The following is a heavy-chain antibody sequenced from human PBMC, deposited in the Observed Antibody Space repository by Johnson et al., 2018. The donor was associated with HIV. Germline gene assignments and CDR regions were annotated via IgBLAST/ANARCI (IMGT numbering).Heavy chain of an antibody. J-gene: IGHJ3*02. CDR3: AREGVGTTCPFDI. V-gene: IGHV3-30*02. Sequence: VQLVESGGGVVQPGGSLRLSCAASGFTFSSYGMHWVRQAPGKGLEWVAFIRYDGSNKYYADSVKGRFTMSRDNSKKTLSLQMNSLRPEDTAVYYCAREGVGTTCPFDIWGQGTMVTVSS. D-gene: IGHD1-26*01. CDR2: IRYDGSNK. CDR1: GFTFSSYG.